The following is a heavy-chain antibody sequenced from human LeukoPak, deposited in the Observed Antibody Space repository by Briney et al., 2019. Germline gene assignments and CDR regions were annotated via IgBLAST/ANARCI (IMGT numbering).Heavy chain of an antibody. CDR2: INPSGGST. J-gene: IGHJ5*02. CDR1: GYTFSSYY. Sequence: ASVKVSCKASGYTFSSYYMHWVGQAPGQGLEWMGIINPSGGSTSYAQKFQGRVTMTRDMSTSTVYMELSSLRSEDTAVYYCARVSIAAAGPWFDPWGQGTLVTVSS. D-gene: IGHD6-13*01. CDR3: ARVSIAAAGPWFDP. V-gene: IGHV1-46*01.